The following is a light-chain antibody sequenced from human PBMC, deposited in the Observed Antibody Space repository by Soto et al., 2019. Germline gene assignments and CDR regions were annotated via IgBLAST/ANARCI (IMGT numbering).Light chain of an antibody. CDR1: QSISRY. J-gene: IGKJ5*01. V-gene: IGKV1-39*01. CDR3: QQSYSCPLA. Sequence: DIQMTQSPSPLSASAGDSATITCRASQSISRYLSWYQQKPGKAPKLLIFAASTLQSGVPSRFSGSGSETDFAFPLRSLQPENFATYFCQQSYSCPLAFGPGTRLEIK. CDR2: AAS.